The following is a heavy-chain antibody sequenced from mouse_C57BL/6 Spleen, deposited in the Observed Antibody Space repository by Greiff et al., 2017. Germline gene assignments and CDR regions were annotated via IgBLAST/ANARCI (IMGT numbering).Heavy chain of an antibody. Sequence: QVQLQQPGAELVRPGSSVKLSCKASGYTFTSYWMDWVKQRPGQGLEWIGNIYPSDSETHYNQKFKDKATLTVDKSSSTAYMQLSSLTSEDSAVYYCARKTTVVADYWGQGTTRTVSS. CDR1: GYTFTSYW. J-gene: IGHJ2*01. CDR2: IYPSDSET. D-gene: IGHD1-1*01. CDR3: ARKTTVVADY. V-gene: IGHV1-61*01.